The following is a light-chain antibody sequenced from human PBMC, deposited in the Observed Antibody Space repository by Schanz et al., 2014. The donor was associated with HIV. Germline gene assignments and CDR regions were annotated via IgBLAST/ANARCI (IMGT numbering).Light chain of an antibody. Sequence: DIQMTQSPSTLSASVGDRVTITCRASQNIGRWLTWYQQKPGKAPNLLIYQASILKTGVPSRFSGSGSGTDVTLTISCLQSEDFATYYCQQYYSYPPYTFGQGTKLEIK. CDR3: QQYYSYPPYT. V-gene: IGKV1-5*03. J-gene: IGKJ2*01. CDR2: QAS. CDR1: QNIGRW.